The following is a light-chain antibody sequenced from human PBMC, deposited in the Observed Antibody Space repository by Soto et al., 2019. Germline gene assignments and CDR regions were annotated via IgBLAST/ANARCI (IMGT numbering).Light chain of an antibody. CDR2: GAS. CDR3: QHYNNWPRT. CDR1: QSVSSN. J-gene: IGKJ1*01. Sequence: EIVMTQSPATLSVSPGERATLSCRASQSVSSNLAWYQQKPGQAPRLLIYGASTSATGIPARFSGSGSGTEFTLTISSLQSEDFAVDYCQHYNNWPRTFGQGTKVEIK. V-gene: IGKV3-15*01.